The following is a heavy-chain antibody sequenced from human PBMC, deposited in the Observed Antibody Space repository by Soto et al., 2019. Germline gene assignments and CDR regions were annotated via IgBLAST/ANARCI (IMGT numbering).Heavy chain of an antibody. CDR1: GYSFTSYY. CDR3: ARASETAMGVYGLAV. D-gene: IGHD5-18*01. CDR2: IDPRGGTT. V-gene: IGHV1-46*01. Sequence: ASVKGSCKASGYSFTSYYMHWVRQAPGQRPEWMGVIDPRGGTTTYTQKLQGRLRFTRDTSTSTLYMDLSSLRPDDTAVYFCARASETAMGVYGLAVWGQGTSVTVSS. J-gene: IGHJ6*02.